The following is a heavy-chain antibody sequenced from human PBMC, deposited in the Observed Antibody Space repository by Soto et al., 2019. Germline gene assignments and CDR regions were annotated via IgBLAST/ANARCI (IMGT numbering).Heavy chain of an antibody. CDR2: IIPILGIA. V-gene: IGHV1-69*04. J-gene: IGHJ5*02. Sequence: GASVKVSCKASGCTFSSYTISWVRQAPGQGLEWMGRIIPILGIANYAQKFQGRVTITADKSTSTAYMELSSLRSEDTAVYYCARDKTDEGYCSGGSCSHGNNWFDPWGQGTLVSVSS. D-gene: IGHD2-15*01. CDR3: ARDKTDEGYCSGGSCSHGNNWFDP. CDR1: GCTFSSYT.